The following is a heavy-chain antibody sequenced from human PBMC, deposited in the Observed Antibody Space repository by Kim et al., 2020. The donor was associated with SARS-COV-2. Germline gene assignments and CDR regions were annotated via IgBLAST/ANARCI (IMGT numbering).Heavy chain of an antibody. CDR3: TRVPGMTYSFWVAFV. D-gene: IGHD1-1*01. J-gene: IGHJ3*02. CDR2: IRSKANSYAT. V-gene: IGHV3-73*01. CDR1: GFIFSGSA. Sequence: GGSLRLSCAASGFIFSGSAMHWVRQASGKGLEWFGRIRSKANSYATAYAASVKGRFTISRDDSKTTTYLQINSLTTEDPAVYYCTRVPGMTYSFWVAFV.